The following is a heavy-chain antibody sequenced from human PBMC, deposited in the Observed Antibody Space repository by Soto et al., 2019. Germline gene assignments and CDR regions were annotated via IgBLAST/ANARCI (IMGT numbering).Heavy chain of an antibody. CDR3: ARLSGYYQSLDP. Sequence: SETLSLTCAVYGGSFSGYYWSWIRQPPGKGLEWIGEINHSGSTNYNPSLKSRVTISVDTPKNQFSLKLSSVTAADTAVYYCARLSGYYQSLDPLGQGTLLTVSS. V-gene: IGHV4-34*01. CDR1: GGSFSGYY. J-gene: IGHJ5*02. D-gene: IGHD3-22*01. CDR2: INHSGST.